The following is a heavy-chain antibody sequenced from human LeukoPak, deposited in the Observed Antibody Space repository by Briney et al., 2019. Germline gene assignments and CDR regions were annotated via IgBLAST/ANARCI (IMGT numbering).Heavy chain of an antibody. Sequence: SETLSLTCTVSGGSISTYYWSWIRQPPGKGLEWIGSIYYSGSTYYNPSLKSRVTISVDTSKNQFSLKLSSVTAADTAVYYCARVTDGDDYWGRGTLVTVSS. J-gene: IGHJ4*02. CDR1: GGSISTYY. V-gene: IGHV4-39*07. CDR2: IYYSGST. CDR3: ARVTDGDDY. D-gene: IGHD4-17*01.